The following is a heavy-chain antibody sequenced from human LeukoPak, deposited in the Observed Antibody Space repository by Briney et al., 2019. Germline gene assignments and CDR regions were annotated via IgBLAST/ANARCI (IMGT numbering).Heavy chain of an antibody. CDR2: IYYSGST. D-gene: IGHD6-13*01. CDR3: ARQVKISRSWYWDY. CDR1: GGSISSSSYY. J-gene: IGHJ4*02. V-gene: IGHV4-39*01. Sequence: SETLSLTCTVSGGSISSSSYYWGWIRQPPGKGLEWIGSIYYSGSTYYNPSLKSRVTISVDTSKNQFSLKLSSVTAADTAVYYCARQVKISRSWYWDYWGQGTLVTVPS.